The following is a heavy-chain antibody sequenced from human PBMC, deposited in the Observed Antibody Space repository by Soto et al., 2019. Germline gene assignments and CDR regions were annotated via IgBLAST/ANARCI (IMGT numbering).Heavy chain of an antibody. CDR1: GFTFGDSY. CDR2: ISPGSRYP. CDR3: VTGGSRRLFDP. D-gene: IGHD2-15*01. J-gene: IGHJ5*02. Sequence: SGGSLRLSCAGSGFTFGDSYMSWIRQAPGKGLEWLSYISPGSRYPAYADSVKGRFTISRDKAKRSLYLQMMSLTAEDTAIYYCVTGGSRRLFDPWGQGTMVTVSS. V-gene: IGHV3-11*06.